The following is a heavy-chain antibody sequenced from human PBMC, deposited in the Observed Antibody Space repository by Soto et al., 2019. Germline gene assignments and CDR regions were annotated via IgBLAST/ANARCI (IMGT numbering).Heavy chain of an antibody. D-gene: IGHD1-26*01. CDR3: ARQRGGREGDY. J-gene: IGHJ4*02. CDR1: GFTFSDNS. CDR2: ISSTSTYI. V-gene: IGHV3-21*01. Sequence: EVQLVESGGGLVKPGGSLRLSCAASGFTFSDNSMKWVRQAPGRGLEWVSSISSTSTYIFYADSVKGRFTISRDNAKNSLYLQMNSLRAEDTAIYYCARQRGGREGDYWGQGNLVIVSS.